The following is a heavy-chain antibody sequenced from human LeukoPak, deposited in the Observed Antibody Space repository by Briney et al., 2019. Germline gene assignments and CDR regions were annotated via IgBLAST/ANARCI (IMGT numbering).Heavy chain of an antibody. CDR2: ISSSRANA. J-gene: IGHJ5*02. CDR3: AKDMELAS. D-gene: IGHD1-26*01. Sequence: GGSLRLSCAASGFTFRDAAMTWIRQAPGKGLEWVSLISSSRANAYYADSVKGRFTISRDNSKNTLYLQMNNLRGEDTAEYYCAKDMELASWGQGALVTVSS. CDR1: GFTFRDAA. V-gene: IGHV3-23*01.